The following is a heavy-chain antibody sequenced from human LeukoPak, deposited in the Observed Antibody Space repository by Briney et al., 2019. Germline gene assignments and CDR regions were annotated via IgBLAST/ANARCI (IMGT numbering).Heavy chain of an antibody. CDR3: ATLYCSGGSCYPGAFDI. CDR2: IRYDGSNK. D-gene: IGHD2-15*01. V-gene: IGHV3-30*02. J-gene: IGHJ3*02. CDR1: GFTFSSYG. Sequence: GGSLRLSCAASGFTFSSYGMHWVRQAPGKGLEWVAFIRYDGSNKYYADSVKGRFTISRDNSKNTLYLQMNSLRSEDTAVYYCATLYCSGGSCYPGAFDIWGQGTMVTVSS.